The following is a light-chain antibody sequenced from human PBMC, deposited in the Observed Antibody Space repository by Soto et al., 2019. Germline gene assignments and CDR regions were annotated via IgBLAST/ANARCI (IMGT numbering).Light chain of an antibody. J-gene: IGKJ1*01. Sequence: DIVLTQSPGTLSLSPGERATLSCRASQSVSSSYLAWYQQKPGQAPRLLFYGASSRATGIPDRFSGSGSGTDFTLTISRLEPEDFAVYYCQQYGSSPWTFGQGTKVEIK. CDR1: QSVSSSY. V-gene: IGKV3-20*01. CDR3: QQYGSSPWT. CDR2: GAS.